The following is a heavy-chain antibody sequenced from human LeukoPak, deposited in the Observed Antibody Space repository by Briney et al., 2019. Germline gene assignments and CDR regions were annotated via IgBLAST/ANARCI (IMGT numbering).Heavy chain of an antibody. Sequence: PSDTLSLTCIVSGGSISSYYWSWIRQPPGKGLEGMGRIYTSGSTNYHPALVSRLTMVVDTSKNPFSLKLSSVTAADTAVYYCARESYDEPFPGGTFDWYFDLWGRGTLVTVSS. CDR3: ARESYDEPFPGGTFDWYFDL. CDR2: IYTSGST. D-gene: IGHD1-26*01. J-gene: IGHJ2*01. V-gene: IGHV4-4*07. CDR1: GGSISSYY.